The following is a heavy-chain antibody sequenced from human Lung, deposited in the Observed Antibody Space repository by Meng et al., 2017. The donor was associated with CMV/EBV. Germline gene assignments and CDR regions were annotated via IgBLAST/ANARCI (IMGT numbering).Heavy chain of an antibody. CDR2: INAYNGDT. CDR1: GYPFTNYG. D-gene: IGHD1-26*01. J-gene: IGHJ4*02. Sequence: QAALVKSGGEVKKTASSVKVSCKASGYPFTNYGITWVRQAPGQGLEWMGWINAYNGDTNYAQTLQGRVTMTTDTSTSTAYMELRSLRSDDTAVYYCARVEVGITSGDYWGQGTLVTVSS. V-gene: IGHV1-18*01. CDR3: ARVEVGITSGDY.